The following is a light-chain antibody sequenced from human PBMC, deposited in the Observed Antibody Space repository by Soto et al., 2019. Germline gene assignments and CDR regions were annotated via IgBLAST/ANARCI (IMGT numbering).Light chain of an antibody. CDR2: SND. CDR1: SSNIGSNT. Sequence: QSALTQPPSASGTPGQRVTISCSGRSSNIGSNTVNWYQQLPGTAPKLVIYSNDQRPSGVPDRFSGSKSGTSASLAISGLQSGDEADYYCAAWDDSLSGVVFGGGTKLTVL. V-gene: IGLV1-44*01. CDR3: AAWDDSLSGVV. J-gene: IGLJ2*01.